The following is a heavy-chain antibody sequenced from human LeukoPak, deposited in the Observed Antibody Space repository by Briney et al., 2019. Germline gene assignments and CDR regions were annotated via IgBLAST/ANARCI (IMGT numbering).Heavy chain of an antibody. V-gene: IGHV1-46*01. J-gene: IGHJ4*02. D-gene: IGHD1-26*01. CDR3: ARERLSGSYLEAVDY. Sequence: ASVTVSCKASGYTFTSYYMHWVRQAPGQGLEWMGIINPSGGTTTYAQKFQGRVTMTRDTSTSTVYMELSSLRSEDTAVYYCARERLSGSYLEAVDYWGQGTLVTVSS. CDR2: INPSGGTT. CDR1: GYTFTSYY.